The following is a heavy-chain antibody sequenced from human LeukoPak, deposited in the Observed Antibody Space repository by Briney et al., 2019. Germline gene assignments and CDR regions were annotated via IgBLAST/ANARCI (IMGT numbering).Heavy chain of an antibody. CDR2: INSNSGGT. CDR3: AREYCSSSSCPFDF. CDR1: GYTFTGDY. D-gene: IGHD2-15*01. Sequence: ASVKVSCKASGYTFTGDYIHWVRQAPGQGLEWMGWINSNSGGTNYVQKLQGRVTMTRDTSISTAYMELSRLRSDDTGVYYCAREYCSSSSCPFDFWGQGTLVTVSS. V-gene: IGHV1-2*02. J-gene: IGHJ4*02.